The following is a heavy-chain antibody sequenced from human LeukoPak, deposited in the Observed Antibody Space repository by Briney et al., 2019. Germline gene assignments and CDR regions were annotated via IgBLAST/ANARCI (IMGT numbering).Heavy chain of an antibody. CDR1: GYSITNGYY. CDR2: INHSGST. V-gene: IGHV4-38-2*01. D-gene: IGHD6-13*01. CDR3: ARHDSAAAGIDF. J-gene: IGHJ4*02. Sequence: SSETLSLTCAVSGYSITNGYYWGWIRQPPGKGLEWIGSINHSGSTPYNPTLKSRVTISVDTSKNQFSLKVTSVTAADTAVYHCARHDSAAAGIDFWGQGTPVTVSS.